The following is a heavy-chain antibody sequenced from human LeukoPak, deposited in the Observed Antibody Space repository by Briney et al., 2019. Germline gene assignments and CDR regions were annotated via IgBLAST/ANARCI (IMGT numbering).Heavy chain of an antibody. D-gene: IGHD2-2*01. CDR2: IYYSGST. CDR3: ERDLIVVVPAAPDYYYYGMDV. Sequence: SETLSLTCTVSGGSISSSSYYWGWIRQPPGKGLEWIGSIYYSGSTYYNPSLKSRVTISVDTSKNQFSLKLSSVTAADTAVYYCERDLIVVVPAAPDYYYYGMDVWGQGTTVTVSS. J-gene: IGHJ6*02. V-gene: IGHV4-39*07. CDR1: GGSISSSSYY.